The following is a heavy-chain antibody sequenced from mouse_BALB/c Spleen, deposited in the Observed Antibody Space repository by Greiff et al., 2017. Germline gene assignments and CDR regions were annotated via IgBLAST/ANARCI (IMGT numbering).Heavy chain of an antibody. Sequence: VKLMESGPGLVQPSQSLSITCTVSGFSLTSYGVHWVRQSPGKGLEWLGVIWSGGSTDYNAAFISRLSISKDNSKSQVFFKMNSLQANDTAIYYCARGDYYGSSYRYYAMDYWGQGTSVTVSS. V-gene: IGHV2-2*02. CDR3: ARGDYYGSSYRYYAMDY. CDR1: GFSLTSYG. CDR2: IWSGGST. D-gene: IGHD1-1*01. J-gene: IGHJ4*01.